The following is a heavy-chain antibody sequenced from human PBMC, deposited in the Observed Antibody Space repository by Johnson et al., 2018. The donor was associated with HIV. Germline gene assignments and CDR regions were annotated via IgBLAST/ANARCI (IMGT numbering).Heavy chain of an antibody. D-gene: IGHD3-22*01. CDR2: INWNGGIT. CDR3: ARLLMRGPYYYETGGYYL. Sequence: VQLVESGGGVVRPGGSLRLSCAASGFTFDDYGMRWVRQAPGKGLEWVSGINWNGGITGYADSVKGRFTISRDNAKNSLYLQMSSRRAEDTAVYYCARLLMRGPYYYETGGYYLWGQGTMVTVSS. J-gene: IGHJ3*01. CDR1: GFTFDDYG. V-gene: IGHV3-20*04.